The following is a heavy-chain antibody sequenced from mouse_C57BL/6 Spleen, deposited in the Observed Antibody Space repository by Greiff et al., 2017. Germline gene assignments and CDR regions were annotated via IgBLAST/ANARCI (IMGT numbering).Heavy chain of an antibody. J-gene: IGHJ2*01. CDR2: IDPSDSYT. V-gene: IGHV1-69*01. Sequence: QVQLQQPGAELVMPGASVKLSCKASGYTFTSYWMHWVKQRPGQGLEWIGEIDPSDSYTKYNQKFKGKSTLTVDKSSSTAYMQLSSLTSEDSAVYYCARKAYGSSYYFDDWGQGTTLTVSS. CDR3: ARKAYGSSYYFDD. CDR1: GYTFTSYW. D-gene: IGHD1-1*01.